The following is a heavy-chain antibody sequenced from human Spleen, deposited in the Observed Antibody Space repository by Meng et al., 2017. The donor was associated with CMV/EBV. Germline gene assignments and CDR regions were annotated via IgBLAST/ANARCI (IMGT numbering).Heavy chain of an antibody. D-gene: IGHD2-2*02. CDR2: INHSGST. CDR3: ALGYCSSTSCYREDY. Sequence: VYGGSFSGYYWSWIRQPPGKGLEWIGEINHSGSTNYNPSLTSRVTISADTSKNQFSLRLSSVTAADTAVYYCALGYCSSTSCYREDYWGQGTLVTVYS. J-gene: IGHJ4*02. V-gene: IGHV4-34*01. CDR1: GGSFSGYY.